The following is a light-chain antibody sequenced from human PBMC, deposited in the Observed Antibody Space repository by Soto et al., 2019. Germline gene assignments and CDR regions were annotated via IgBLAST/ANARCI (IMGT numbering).Light chain of an antibody. CDR1: QSVSSY. CDR2: DAS. V-gene: IGKV3-11*01. J-gene: IGKJ5*01. Sequence: IVLTQSPATLSLSPGERATLSCRASQSVSSYLAWYQQKPGQAPRLLIYDASNRATGIPARFSGSGSGTDFTLTISRLETEEFAVYECQQYGSSRITVCQGTRLEIK. CDR3: QQYGSSRIT.